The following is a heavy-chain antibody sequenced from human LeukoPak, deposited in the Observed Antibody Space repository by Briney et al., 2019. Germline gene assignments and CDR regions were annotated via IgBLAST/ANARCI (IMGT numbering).Heavy chain of an antibody. V-gene: IGHV3-33*01. CDR1: GFTFDKYG. CDR3: ARAGVDNALDY. D-gene: IGHD3-10*01. J-gene: IGHJ4*02. Sequence: PGGSLRLSCAATGFTFDKYGINWVRQAPGKGPEWVAIIWYDGGNKYFADSVVGRFTISKDNSKDTVYIEMSSLRTEDTAIYYCARAGVDNALDYWGQGTQVTVSS. CDR2: IWYDGGNK.